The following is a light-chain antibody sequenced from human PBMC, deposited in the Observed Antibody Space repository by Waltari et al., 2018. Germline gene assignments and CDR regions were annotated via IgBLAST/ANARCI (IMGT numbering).Light chain of an antibody. CDR1: ALPKQF. CDR2: KDT. Sequence: SYELTQPPSVSVSPGQTARITCSGDALPKQFAFWYQQKSGNAPVVVIYKDTDRTSGIPDRISGFSSGQPATLTICGAQAEGVADYSCQSGDSSGFVVFGGGTKLTVL. CDR3: QSGDSSGFVV. J-gene: IGLJ2*01. V-gene: IGLV3-25*03.